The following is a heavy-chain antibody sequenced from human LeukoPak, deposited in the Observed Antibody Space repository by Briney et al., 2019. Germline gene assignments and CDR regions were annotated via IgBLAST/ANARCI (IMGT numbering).Heavy chain of an antibody. CDR2: IIPIHGIS. CDR1: GGTFISYA. D-gene: IGHD1-1*01. V-gene: IGHV1-69*04. J-gene: IGHJ4*02. Sequence: GAWVKVSFQSSGGTFISYAISWVRQAPGQGLEWMGRIIPIHGISNYAQKFNGRVTITEDKSTSTAYMELSSLRSEDTVVFYCPRQLAMSPELDYWGQGTLVTVSS. CDR3: PRQLAMSPELDY.